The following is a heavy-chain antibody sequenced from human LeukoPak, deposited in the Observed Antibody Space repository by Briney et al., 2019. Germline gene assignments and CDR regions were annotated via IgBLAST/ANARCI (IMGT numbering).Heavy chain of an antibody. CDR3: ARGQSRYFDWYLGFFDY. CDR1: GITFSSY. V-gene: IGHV3-21*04. J-gene: IGHJ4*02. Sequence: GGSLRLSCAASGITFSSYMNWVRQAPGKGLEWVSSISSTSSYIYYADSVKGRFTISRDNAKNSLYLQRNSLRADDTAVYYCARGQSRYFDWYLGFFDYWGQGTLVTVSS. CDR2: ISSTSSYI. D-gene: IGHD3-9*01.